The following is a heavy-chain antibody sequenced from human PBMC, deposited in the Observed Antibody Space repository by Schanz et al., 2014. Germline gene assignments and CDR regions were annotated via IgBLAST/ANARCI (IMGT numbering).Heavy chain of an antibody. CDR3: ARGPSTGAFDI. V-gene: IGHV1-46*03. CDR2: INPSGGST. J-gene: IGHJ3*02. CDR1: GYIFGSHG. Sequence: QLMQSGSEVRKPGASVKVSCKASGYIFGSHGMTWVRQAPGQGPELMGIINPSGGSTSYAQKFQGRVTMTRDTSTSTVYMELSSLRSEDTAVYYCARGPSTGAFDIWGQGTMVTVSS.